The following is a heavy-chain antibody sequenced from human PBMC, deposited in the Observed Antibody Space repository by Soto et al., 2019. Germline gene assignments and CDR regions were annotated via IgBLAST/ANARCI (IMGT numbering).Heavy chain of an antibody. Sequence: SETLSVTCTVAGGSSTSGGDYWSWIRQHPGKGLEWIGYIYYSGSAYYNPSLKSRVTISVDTSKNQFSLRLSSVTAADTAVYYCARDAGGWYQLLSPWSDPWGQGTLVTVSS. CDR1: GGSSTSGGDY. D-gene: IGHD2-2*01. CDR3: ARDAGGWYQLLSPWSDP. V-gene: IGHV4-31*03. CDR2: IYYSGSA. J-gene: IGHJ5*02.